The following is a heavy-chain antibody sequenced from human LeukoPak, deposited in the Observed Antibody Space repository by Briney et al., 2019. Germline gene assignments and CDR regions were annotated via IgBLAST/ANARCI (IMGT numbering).Heavy chain of an antibody. CDR2: IYNSEST. CDR3: ARDVNWLDP. J-gene: IGHJ5*02. Sequence: PSETLSLSCTVSGGSISSYYWSWIRQPPGKGLEWIGYIYNSESTNYNPSLKSRVTISIDTSKKQFSLKLNTVTAADTAVYYCARDVNWLDPWGQGTLVTVSS. V-gene: IGHV4-59*01. CDR1: GGSISSYY.